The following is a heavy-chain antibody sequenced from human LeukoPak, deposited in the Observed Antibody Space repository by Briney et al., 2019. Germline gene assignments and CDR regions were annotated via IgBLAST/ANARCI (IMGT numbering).Heavy chain of an antibody. J-gene: IGHJ4*02. Sequence: SETLSLTCAVYGGSFSGYYWSWIRQPPGKGLEWIGEINHSGSTNYNPSLKSRVTISVDTSKNQFSLKLSSVTAADTAVYYCARARRDDYVWGASLLFFDYWGQGTLVTVSS. V-gene: IGHV4-34*01. CDR1: GGSFSGYY. CDR3: ARARRDDYVWGASLLFFDY. CDR2: INHSGST. D-gene: IGHD3-16*01.